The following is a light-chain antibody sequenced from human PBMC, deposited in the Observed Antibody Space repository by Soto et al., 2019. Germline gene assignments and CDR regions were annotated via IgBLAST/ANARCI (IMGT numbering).Light chain of an antibody. CDR2: EGS. Sequence: QSGLTQPASVSGSPGQSITISCTGTSSDVGTYNLVSWYQQHPGKAPKLMIYEGSKRPSGVSDRFSGSKSGNTASLTISGLQAEDEADYYCCSYAGRSTFVVFGGGTKLTVL. CDR3: CSYAGRSTFVV. CDR1: SSDVGTYNL. V-gene: IGLV2-23*03. J-gene: IGLJ3*02.